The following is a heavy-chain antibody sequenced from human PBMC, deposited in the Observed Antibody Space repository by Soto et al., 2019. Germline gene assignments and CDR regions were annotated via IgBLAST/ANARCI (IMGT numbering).Heavy chain of an antibody. V-gene: IGHV1-3*01. CDR3: VRRHVSATGIDWFDP. CDR1: GYTFTSYG. Sequence: ASVKVSCKASGYTFTSYGIHWVRQAPGQRLDWMGWINAADGDTKYSPKFQGRVTITRDTSASTAYMELSSLRSEDTAVYYCVRRHVSATGIDWFDPWGQGTLVTVSS. J-gene: IGHJ5*02. D-gene: IGHD6-13*01. CDR2: INAADGDT.